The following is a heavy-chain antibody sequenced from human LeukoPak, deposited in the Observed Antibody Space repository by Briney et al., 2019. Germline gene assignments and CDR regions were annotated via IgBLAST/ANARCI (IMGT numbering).Heavy chain of an antibody. CDR1: GYTFTSYG. Sequence: ASVKVSCKASGYTFTSYGISWVRQAPGQGLEWMGWISAYNGNTNYAQRLQGRVTMTTDTSTSTAYMELRSLRSDDTAVYYCARFRDGYNYRNYFDYWGQGTLVTVSS. CDR2: ISAYNGNT. D-gene: IGHD5-24*01. J-gene: IGHJ4*02. CDR3: ARFRDGYNYRNYFDY. V-gene: IGHV1-18*01.